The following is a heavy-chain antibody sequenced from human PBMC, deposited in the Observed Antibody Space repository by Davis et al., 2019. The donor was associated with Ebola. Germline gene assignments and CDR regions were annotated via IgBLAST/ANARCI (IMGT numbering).Heavy chain of an antibody. CDR2: IWYDGSNK. CDR3: AKGDFDWLLPPTYGMDV. V-gene: IGHV3-30*02. D-gene: IGHD3-9*01. CDR1: GFTFSSYG. Sequence: GESLKISCAASGFTFSSYGMHWVRQAPGKGLEWVAVIWYDGSNKYYADSVKGRFTISRDNSKNTLYLQMNSLRAEDTAVYYCAKGDFDWLLPPTYGMDVWGQGTTVTVSS. J-gene: IGHJ6*02.